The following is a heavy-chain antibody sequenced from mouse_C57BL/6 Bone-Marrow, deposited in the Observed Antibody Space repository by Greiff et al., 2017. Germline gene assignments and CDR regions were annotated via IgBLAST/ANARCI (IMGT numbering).Heavy chain of an antibody. D-gene: IGHD2-3*01. V-gene: IGHV5-6*01. CDR3: ARHAYDGYLYYFDY. CDR2: ISSGGSYT. J-gene: IGHJ2*01. Sequence: VQLKESGGDLVKPGGSLKLSCAASGFTFSSYGMSWVRQTPDKRLEWVATISSGGSYTYYPDSVKGRFTISRDNAKNTLYLQMSSLKSEDTAMYYCARHAYDGYLYYFDYWGQGTTLTGSS. CDR1: GFTFSSYG.